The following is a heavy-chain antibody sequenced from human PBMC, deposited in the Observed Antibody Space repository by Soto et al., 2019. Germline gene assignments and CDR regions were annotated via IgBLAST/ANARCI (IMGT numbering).Heavy chain of an antibody. Sequence: HSETLSLTCSVAGFAISRGYYLSWFRQPPGKGLEWIGSIYPSVSSYHNPSLATRLRLSIDTSKNQFTLDLTSVTAADTALYFCAREKVGTTFFDNWGQGVQVTVSS. J-gene: IGHJ4*02. CDR2: IYPSVSS. V-gene: IGHV4-38-2*02. CDR3: AREKVGTTFFDN. CDR1: GFAISRGYY. D-gene: IGHD1-1*01.